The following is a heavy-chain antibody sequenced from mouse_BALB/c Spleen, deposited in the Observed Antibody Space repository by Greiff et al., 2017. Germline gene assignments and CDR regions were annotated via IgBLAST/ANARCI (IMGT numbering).Heavy chain of an antibody. CDR1: GFTFSSYG. CDR2: ISSGGSYT. Sequence: EVQLQESGGDLVKPGGSLKLSCAASGFTFSSYGMSWVRQTPDKRLEWVATISSGGSYTYYPDSMKGRFTISRDNAKNTLYLQMSSLKSEDTAMYYFARSDYDGAMDYWGQGTSVTVSS. J-gene: IGHJ4*01. CDR3: ARSDYDGAMDY. D-gene: IGHD2-13*01. V-gene: IGHV5-6*01.